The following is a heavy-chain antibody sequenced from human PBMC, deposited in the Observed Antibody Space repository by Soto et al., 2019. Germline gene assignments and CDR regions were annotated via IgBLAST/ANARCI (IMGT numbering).Heavy chain of an antibody. CDR3: HGYGY. Sequence: VQVVESGGGSIQPGGSLRLSCEVSGFSVTANYMSWVRQAPGKGLEWVSVIFSGGGTDYVDSVKGRFTISRDISKNTLYIQMNSLRAEDTALYYCHGYGYWGQGTLVTVSS. CDR1: GFSVTANY. D-gene: IGHD5-12*01. J-gene: IGHJ4*02. CDR2: IFSGGGT. V-gene: IGHV3-53*01.